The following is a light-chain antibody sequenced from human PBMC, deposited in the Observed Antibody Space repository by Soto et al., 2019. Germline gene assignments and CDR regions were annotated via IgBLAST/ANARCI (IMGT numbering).Light chain of an antibody. Sequence: QSALTQPASVSGSPGQSITISCTGTSSDVGGYNYVSWYQQYPGKAPKLMIYEVSNRPSGVSNRFSGYKSGNTASLTISGLQAEDEADYYCRSYTSSSTWVFGGGTKLTVL. J-gene: IGLJ3*02. CDR2: EVS. V-gene: IGLV2-14*01. CDR3: RSYTSSSTWV. CDR1: SSDVGGYNY.